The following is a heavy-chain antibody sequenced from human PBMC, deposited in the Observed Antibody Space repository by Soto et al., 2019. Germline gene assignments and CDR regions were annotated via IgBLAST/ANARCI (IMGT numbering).Heavy chain of an antibody. CDR2: IKEDGSEK. CDR1: GFSVSSYW. J-gene: IGHJ4*02. V-gene: IGHV3-7*01. D-gene: IGHD1-1*01. CDR3: ARAITTVDAY. Sequence: EVQLVESGGDLVQPGGSLRLSCAASGFSVSSYWMNWVRQTPGKGLEWVANIKEDGSEKYYVDSVKGRFTISRATAKNSLYLQMNSLRAADTAVYYCARAITTVDAYWGQGTLVTVSS.